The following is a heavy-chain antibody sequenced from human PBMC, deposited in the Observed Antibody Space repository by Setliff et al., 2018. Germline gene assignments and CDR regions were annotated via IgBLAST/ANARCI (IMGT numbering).Heavy chain of an antibody. D-gene: IGHD5-18*01. CDR1: GASINSHY. V-gene: IGHV4-59*11. CDR3: AGRPQNTPMGPCDY. CDR2: FFYSGDS. Sequence: SETLSLTCTVSGASINSHYWSWIRQPPGKGLEWIGLFFYSGDSRYNPSLKSRVTISVDTSKNQFSLMLTSVTAADTAIYYCAGRPQNTPMGPCDYWGQGTLVTVSS. J-gene: IGHJ4*02.